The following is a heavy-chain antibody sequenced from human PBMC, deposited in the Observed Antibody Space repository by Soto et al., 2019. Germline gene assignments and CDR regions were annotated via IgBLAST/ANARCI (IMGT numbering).Heavy chain of an antibody. CDR1: GFTFSSYA. Sequence: GGSLRLSCAASGFTFSSYAMNWVRQAPGKGLEWVSTISGSGVSTYYADSVKGRFTISRDNSKNTLYLQINSLRAEDTAVYYCAREAWAATGLFDYWGQGTLVTVSS. J-gene: IGHJ4*02. V-gene: IGHV3-23*01. CDR3: AREAWAATGLFDY. CDR2: ISGSGVST. D-gene: IGHD6-13*01.